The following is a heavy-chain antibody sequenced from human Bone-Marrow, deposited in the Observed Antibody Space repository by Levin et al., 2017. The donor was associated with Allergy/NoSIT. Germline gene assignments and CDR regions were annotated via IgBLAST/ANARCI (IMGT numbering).Heavy chain of an antibody. D-gene: IGHD2-21*01. CDR3: ARGRAYYHDS. V-gene: IGHV3-7*01. CDR2: IKEDGSEK. Sequence: GGSLRLSCAASGFTFSTYWLTWVRQAPGKGLEWVANIKEDGSEKYYLDSVKGRFTVSRDNAKDSLYLQIISLRAEDTAVYYCARGRAYYHDSWGQGTLVTVSS. J-gene: IGHJ4*02. CDR1: GFTFSTYW.